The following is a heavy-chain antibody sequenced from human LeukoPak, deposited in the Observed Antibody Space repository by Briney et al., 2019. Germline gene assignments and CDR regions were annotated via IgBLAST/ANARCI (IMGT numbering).Heavy chain of an antibody. CDR2: IPSTSTYT. J-gene: IGHJ6*04. V-gene: IGHV3-21*01. Sequence: PGGSLRLSCAASGFTFSSYSMNWVRQAPGKGLEWVSSIPSTSTYTYYADSVKGRFTVSRGNAKNSLYPQMNSLRAEDTAVYYCAELGITMIGGVWGKGTTVTISS. D-gene: IGHD3-10*02. CDR1: GFTFSSYS. CDR3: AELGITMIGGV.